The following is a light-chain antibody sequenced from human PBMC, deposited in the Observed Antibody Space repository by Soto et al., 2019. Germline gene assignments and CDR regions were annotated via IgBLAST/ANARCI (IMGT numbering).Light chain of an antibody. V-gene: IGLV1-51*01. CDR3: GTWDSRLRVVV. CDR2: DNN. CDR1: SSNIGNNY. J-gene: IGLJ2*01. Sequence: QSVLTQPPSLSAAPRQKVAISCSGSSSNIGNNYVSWYHRVPGSAPKLLIYDNNERPSGIPDRFSGSKSGTSATLDITGLQTGDEGDYYCGTWDSRLRVVVFGGGTKVTVL.